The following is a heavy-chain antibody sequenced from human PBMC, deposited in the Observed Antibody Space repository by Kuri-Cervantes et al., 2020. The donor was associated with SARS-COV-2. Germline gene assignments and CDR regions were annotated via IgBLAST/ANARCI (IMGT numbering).Heavy chain of an antibody. CDR3: ARAVPGYYDSSGYYDY. CDR1: GFTFDDYA. J-gene: IGHJ4*02. Sequence: SLKISCAASGFTFDDYAMHWVRQAPGKGLEWVSGISWNSGSIGYADSVKGRFTISRDNAKNSLYLQMDSLRAEDTAVYYCARAVPGYYDSSGYYDYWGQGTLVTVSS. D-gene: IGHD3-22*01. V-gene: IGHV3-9*01. CDR2: ISWNSGSI.